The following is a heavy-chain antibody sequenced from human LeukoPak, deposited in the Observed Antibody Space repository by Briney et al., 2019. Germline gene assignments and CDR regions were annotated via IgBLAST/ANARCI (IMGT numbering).Heavy chain of an antibody. D-gene: IGHD6-19*01. CDR3: ARDQWLSDAFDI. V-gene: IGHV3-66*01. CDR1: GFTVSSNY. CDR2: IYSGGTT. Sequence: GGSLGLSCAASGFTVSSNYMSWVRQAPGKGLEWVSVIYSGGTTYYADSVKGRFTISRDSSKNTLYLQMNSLRAEDTAVYYCARDQWLSDAFDIWGQGTVVTVSS. J-gene: IGHJ3*02.